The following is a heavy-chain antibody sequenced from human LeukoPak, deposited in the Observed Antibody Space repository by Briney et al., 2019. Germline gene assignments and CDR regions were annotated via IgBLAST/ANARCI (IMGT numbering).Heavy chain of an antibody. Sequence: PGGSLRLSCAASGFTFSSYGMHWVRQAPGKGLEWVAVISYDGSNKCYADSVKGRFTISRDNSKNTLYLQMNSLRAEDTAVYYCASPYSGSYSTDYWGQGTLVTVSS. J-gene: IGHJ4*02. CDR1: GFTFSSYG. CDR2: ISYDGSNK. CDR3: ASPYSGSYSTDY. V-gene: IGHV3-30*03. D-gene: IGHD1-26*01.